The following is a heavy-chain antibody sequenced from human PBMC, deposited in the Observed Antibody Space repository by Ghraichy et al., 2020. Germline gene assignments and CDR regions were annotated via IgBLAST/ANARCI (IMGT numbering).Heavy chain of an antibody. CDR1: GFTFSSYA. V-gene: IGHV3-23*01. CDR2: ISGSGGST. CDR3: AKDVSGSYYNVWGWFDP. J-gene: IGHJ5*02. D-gene: IGHD3-10*01. Sequence: LSLTCAASGFTFSSYAMSWVRQAPGKGLEWVSAISGSGGSTYYADSVKGRFTISRDNSKNTLYLQMNSLRAEDTAVYYCAKDVSGSYYNVWGWFDPWGQGTLVTVSS.